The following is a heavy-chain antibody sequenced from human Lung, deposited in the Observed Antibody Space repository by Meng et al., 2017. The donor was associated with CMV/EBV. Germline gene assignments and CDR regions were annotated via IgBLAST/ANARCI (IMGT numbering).Heavy chain of an antibody. CDR3: AHTLHYSNYDDY. J-gene: IGHJ4*02. D-gene: IGHD4-11*01. CDR1: GFTFSRYR. Sequence: SWSSSGFTFSRYRMNWVRQAPGKGLEWVSSISSSSSYIYYADSVKGRFTIFRDNAKNSLYLQMNSLRAEDTAVYYCAHTLHYSNYDDYWGQGTLVTVSS. V-gene: IGHV3-21*01. CDR2: ISSSSSYI.